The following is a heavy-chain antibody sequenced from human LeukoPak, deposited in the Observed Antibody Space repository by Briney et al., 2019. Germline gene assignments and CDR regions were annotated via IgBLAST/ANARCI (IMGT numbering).Heavy chain of an antibody. CDR2: ISAGNGNT. CDR3: AREFQAGATAFDY. CDR1: GYTFTSYA. J-gene: IGHJ4*02. V-gene: IGHV1-3*01. D-gene: IGHD1-26*01. Sequence: ASVKVSCKASGYTFTSYAIHWVRQAPGQRLEWMGWISAGNGNTKYSQNFQGRVTFISNTSATTAFMELSSLRSEDAAVYYCAREFQAGATAFDYWGQGTLVTVSS.